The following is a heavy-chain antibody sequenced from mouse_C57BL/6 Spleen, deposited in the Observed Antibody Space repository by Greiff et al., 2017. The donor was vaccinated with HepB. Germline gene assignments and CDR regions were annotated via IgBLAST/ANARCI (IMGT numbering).Heavy chain of an antibody. V-gene: IGHV1-85*01. J-gene: IGHJ4*01. Sequence: QVQLQQSGPELVKPGASVKLSCKASGYTFTRYDINWVKQRPGQGLEWIGWIYPRDGRTNYNEKFKSKTTLTVDTSSRTAYMELHSLTSEDSAVYCCASVKAQSNDTMAYWGQGTSVPFSS. CDR3: ASVKAQSNDTMAY. CDR2: IYPRDGRT. CDR1: GYTFTRYD. D-gene: IGHD2-3*01.